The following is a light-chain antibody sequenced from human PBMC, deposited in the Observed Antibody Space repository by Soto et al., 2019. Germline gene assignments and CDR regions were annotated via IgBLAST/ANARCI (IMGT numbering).Light chain of an antibody. V-gene: IGKV3-20*01. J-gene: IGKJ2*01. CDR1: QNIYSN. CDR2: GAS. CDR3: QQYDTSLWAYT. Sequence: IVMTQSPATLSVSPGERATLSCRASQNIYSNIAWYQQRPGQAPRLLIYGASDRAAGIPDRFSGSGSGTDFTLTISRLEPADFAVYYCQQYDTSLWAYTFGQGTKLEIK.